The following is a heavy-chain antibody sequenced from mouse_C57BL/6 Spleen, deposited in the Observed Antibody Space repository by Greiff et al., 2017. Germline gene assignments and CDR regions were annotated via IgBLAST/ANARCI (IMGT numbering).Heavy chain of an antibody. J-gene: IGHJ4*01. CDR2: IYPGDGDT. CDR1: GYAFSSSW. D-gene: IGHD4-1*01. V-gene: IGHV1-82*01. Sequence: QVQLQQSGPELVKPGASVKISCKASGYAFSSSWMNWVKQRPGKGLEWIGRIYPGDGDTNYNGKFKGKATLTADKSSSTAYMQLSSLTSADSAVYFCARDWYYAMDYWGQGTSVTVSS. CDR3: ARDWYYAMDY.